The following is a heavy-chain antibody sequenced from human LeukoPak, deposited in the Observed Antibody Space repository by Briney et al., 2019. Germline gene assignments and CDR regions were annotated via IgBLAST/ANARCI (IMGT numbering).Heavy chain of an antibody. Sequence: SETLSLTCAVYGGSFSGYYWSWTRQPPGKGLEWIGEINHSGSTNYNPSLKSRVTISVDTSKNQFSLKLSSVTAADTAMYYCTRANGCGLIDYWGQGTLVTVSS. D-gene: IGHD2-21*01. CDR1: GGSFSGYY. CDR2: INHSGST. J-gene: IGHJ4*02. V-gene: IGHV4-34*01. CDR3: TRANGCGLIDY.